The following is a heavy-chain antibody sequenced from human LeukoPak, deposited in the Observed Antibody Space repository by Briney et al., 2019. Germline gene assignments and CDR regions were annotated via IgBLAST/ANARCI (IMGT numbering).Heavy chain of an antibody. CDR1: GFAFSSFS. Sequence: GGSLRLSCAASGFAFSSFSMNWVRQAPGEGLEWVSLISSSSSYIHYADSVKGRFTISRDNAKNSLYLQMNSLRAEDMALYYCAISSSRSFDYWGQGTLVTVSS. CDR2: ISSSSSYI. D-gene: IGHD6-6*01. CDR3: AISSSRSFDY. V-gene: IGHV3-21*04. J-gene: IGHJ4*02.